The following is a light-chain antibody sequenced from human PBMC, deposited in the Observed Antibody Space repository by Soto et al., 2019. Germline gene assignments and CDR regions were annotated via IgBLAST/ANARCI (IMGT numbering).Light chain of an antibody. Sequence: QPVLTQSPSASASLGASVKLTCTLSRGHSSYAIAWHQQQAEKGPRYLMRLNSDGSHGKGDGIPDRFSGSSSGAERYLTISSLQSEDEADYYCQTWGPGNVVFGGGTKLA. J-gene: IGLJ2*01. CDR1: RGHSSYA. CDR3: QTWGPGNVV. V-gene: IGLV4-69*01. CDR2: LNSDGSH.